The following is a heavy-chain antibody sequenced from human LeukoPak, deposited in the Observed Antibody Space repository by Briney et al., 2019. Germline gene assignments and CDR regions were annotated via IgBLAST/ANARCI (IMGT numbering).Heavy chain of an antibody. CDR3: ARERVTMVRGVHNWFDP. V-gene: IGHV1-46*01. J-gene: IGHJ5*02. CDR2: INPSGGST. Sequence: ASVKVSCKASGYTFTSYAMNWVRQAPGQGLELMGIINPSGGSTSYAQKFQGRVTMTRDTSTSTVYMELSSLRSEDTAVYYCARERVTMVRGVHNWFDPWGQGTLVTVSS. D-gene: IGHD3-10*01. CDR1: GYTFTSYA.